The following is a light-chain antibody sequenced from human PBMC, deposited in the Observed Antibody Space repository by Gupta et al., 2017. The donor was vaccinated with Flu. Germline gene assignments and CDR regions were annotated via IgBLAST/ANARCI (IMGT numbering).Light chain of an antibody. J-gene: IGLJ2*01. V-gene: IGLV7-46*01. CDR1: PGTVAGRHS. Sequence: QAVVTQEPSVTVPPGGTVSRTCESNPGTVAGRHSPSWFQQKPGQAPRALIYDTTNRKPLTPARFSGSLLEGKAALTLSGAQPEDEAEYYCLLSYDGVLIFGAGTKVTVL. CDR3: LLSYDGVLI. CDR2: DTT.